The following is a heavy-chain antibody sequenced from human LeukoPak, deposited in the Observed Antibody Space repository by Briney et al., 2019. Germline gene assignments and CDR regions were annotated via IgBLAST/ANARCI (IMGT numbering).Heavy chain of an antibody. CDR2: IIASGSST. V-gene: IGHV3-23*01. J-gene: IGHJ6*02. CDR1: GFTFSSYA. Sequence: GGSLRLSCAASGFTFSSYAMTWVRQAPGKGLEWVSVIIASGSSTYYADSVKGRFTISRDNSKSMLFLQLNSLRAEDTALYYCARDLHYYVAMDVWGQGTTVTVSS. D-gene: IGHD3-10*02. CDR3: ARDLHYYVAMDV.